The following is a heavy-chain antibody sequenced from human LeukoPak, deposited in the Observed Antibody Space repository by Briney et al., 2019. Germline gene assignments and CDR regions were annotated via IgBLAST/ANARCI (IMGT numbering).Heavy chain of an antibody. CDR3: AKRTIWGPLRDYYYMDV. D-gene: IGHD3-16*01. CDR2: MNPNSGNT. CDR1: GYSFTSYD. V-gene: IGHV1-8*01. J-gene: IGHJ6*03. Sequence: ASVKVSCKASGYSFTSYDINWVRQATGQGLEWMGWMNPNSGNTGYAQKLQGRVTITADKSTSTAYMELSSLRSEDTTVDYWAKRTIWGPLRDYYYMDVWGKGTTVTVSS.